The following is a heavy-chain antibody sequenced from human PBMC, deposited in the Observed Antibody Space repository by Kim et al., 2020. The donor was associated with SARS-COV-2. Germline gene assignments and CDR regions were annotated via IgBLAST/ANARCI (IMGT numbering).Heavy chain of an antibody. CDR2: TYYRAKWYN. V-gene: IGHV6-1*01. CDR3: ASGSVGATLNYSYYGMDV. J-gene: IGHJ6*02. CDR1: LDSVSSNSAA. Sequence: SQTLSLTCAISLDSVSSNSAAWNWIRQSPSRGLEWLGRTYYRAKWYNDYAATVKSRITINPDTSKNQFSLHLNSVTPEDTAVYYCASGSVGATLNYSYYGMDVWGQGTAVTVSS. D-gene: IGHD1-26*01.